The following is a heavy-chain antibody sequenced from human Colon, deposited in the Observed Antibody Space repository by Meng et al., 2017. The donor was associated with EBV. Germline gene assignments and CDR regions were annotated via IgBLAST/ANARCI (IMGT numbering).Heavy chain of an antibody. Sequence: LSVGLLRPSETPPLPCTVNGGSFSGYVWRWVRQPPGKGMEWIGEVSHPGSANYNPSLKSRVTISVDASEKQFSLRLTSVTAADSAVYYCARVPTTGYKDHWGQGTLVTVSS. D-gene: IGHD3-9*01. CDR2: VSHPGSA. CDR3: ARVPTTGYKDH. V-gene: IGHV4-34*01. J-gene: IGHJ4*02. CDR1: GGSFSGYV.